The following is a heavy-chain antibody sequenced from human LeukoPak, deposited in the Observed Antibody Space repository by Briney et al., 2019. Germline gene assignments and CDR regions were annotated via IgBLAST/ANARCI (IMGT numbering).Heavy chain of an antibody. CDR1: GFTFSSYA. CDR2: ISYDGSNK. Sequence: GGSLRLSCAASGFTFSSYAMHWVRQAPGKGLEWVAVISYDGSNKYYADSVKGRFTISRDNSKNTLYLQMNSLRAEDTAVYYCAHYDSSGYPGGMDVWGQGTTVTVSS. CDR3: AHYDSSGYPGGMDV. V-gene: IGHV3-30*14. D-gene: IGHD3-22*01. J-gene: IGHJ6*02.